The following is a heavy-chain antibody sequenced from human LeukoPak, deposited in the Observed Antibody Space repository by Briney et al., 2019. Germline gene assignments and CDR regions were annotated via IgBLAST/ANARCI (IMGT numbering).Heavy chain of an antibody. J-gene: IGHJ3*02. Sequence: SETLSLTCAVSGGSISSGGYSWSWIRQPPGKGLEWIGYIYHSGSTYYNPSLKSRVTISVDRSKNQFSLKLSSVTAADTAVYYCARDRECSGGSCYSGAFDIWGQGTMVTVSS. CDR3: ARDRECSGGSCYSGAFDI. CDR2: IYHSGST. CDR1: GGSISSGGYS. V-gene: IGHV4-30-2*01. D-gene: IGHD2-15*01.